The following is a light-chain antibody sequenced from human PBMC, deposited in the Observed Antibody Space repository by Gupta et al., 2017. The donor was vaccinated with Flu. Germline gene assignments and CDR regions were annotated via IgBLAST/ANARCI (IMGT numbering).Light chain of an antibody. CDR2: GAS. CDR1: QSVRSKT. J-gene: IGKJ3*01. CDR3: CHECGSAPT. Sequence: EIVLTQSPGTLSLSPGETATLSCRASQSVRSKTLAWYQQKPGQAPRLLLFGASSSSTSMLDTFSGSGSGREFTLTIIRLEPEEFAVSCCCHECGSAPTFGPGTKVEIK. V-gene: IGKV3-20*01.